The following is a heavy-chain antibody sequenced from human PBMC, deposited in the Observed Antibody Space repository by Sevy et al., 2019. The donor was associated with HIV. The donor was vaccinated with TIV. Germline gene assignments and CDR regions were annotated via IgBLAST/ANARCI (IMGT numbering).Heavy chain of an antibody. D-gene: IGHD3-16*01. CDR2: INPNSGGT. CDR3: ACYAIDVFYI. V-gene: IGHV1-2*06. J-gene: IGHJ3*02. Sequence: ASVKASCQASGYTFTGYYIHWVRQAPGQGLEWMGRINPNSGGTNYAQKFQGRVTMTRDTSISTAYMELSRVRSDDTAVYYCACYAIDVFYIWGQGTMVTVSS. CDR1: GYTFTGYY.